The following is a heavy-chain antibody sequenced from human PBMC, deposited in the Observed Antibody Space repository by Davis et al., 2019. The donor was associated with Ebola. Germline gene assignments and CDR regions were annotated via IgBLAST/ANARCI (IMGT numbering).Heavy chain of an antibody. D-gene: IGHD6-13*01. J-gene: IGHJ6*02. V-gene: IGHV3-23*01. Sequence: PGGSLRLSCAASGFTFSSYAMSWVRQAPGKGLEWVSAISGSGGSTYYADSVKGRFTISRDNSKNTLYLQMNSLRAEDTAVYYCTTGSAEAAAGNYYYYGMDVWGQGTTVTVSS. CDR1: GFTFSSYA. CDR3: TTGSAEAAAGNYYYYGMDV. CDR2: ISGSGGST.